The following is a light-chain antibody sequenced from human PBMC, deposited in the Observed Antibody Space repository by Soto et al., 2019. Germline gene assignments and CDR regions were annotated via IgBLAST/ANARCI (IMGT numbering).Light chain of an antibody. CDR2: GAS. J-gene: IGKJ1*01. CDR3: QQYDNWPPWT. V-gene: IGKV3-15*01. CDR1: QSVSSN. Sequence: EIVMTQSPTILSVSPGERATLSCRASQSVSSNLAWYQQKPGQAPRLLIYGASTRAPGIPARFSGSGAGTEFTLTISSLQSEDFAVYYCQQYDNWPPWTFGQGTKVDIK.